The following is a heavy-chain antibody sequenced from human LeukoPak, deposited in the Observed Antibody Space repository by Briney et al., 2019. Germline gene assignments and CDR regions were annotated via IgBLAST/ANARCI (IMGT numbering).Heavy chain of an antibody. CDR1: GGTIIRYY. V-gene: IGHV4-59*01. CDR2: IYYSGST. Sequence: SGTLSLTFTFSGGTIIRYYWSWLRQPPGKGLEGIGYIYYSGSTNYNPSLKSRVTISVDTSKNQFSLKLSSVTAADTAVYYCARETVTKGYIYYYYVDVWGKGTTVTVSS. J-gene: IGHJ6*03. CDR3: ARETVTKGYIYYYYVDV. D-gene: IGHD1-1*01.